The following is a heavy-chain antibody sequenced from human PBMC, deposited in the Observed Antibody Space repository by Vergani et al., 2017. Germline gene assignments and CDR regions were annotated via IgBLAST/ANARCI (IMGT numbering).Heavy chain of an antibody. CDR2: INPSGGHT. CDR3: ARGDYGIWNGYRY. D-gene: IGHD3-3*01. V-gene: IGHV1-46*03. Sequence: QVQVVQSGAEVKKSGASVKVSCKTSGYTFSNYYMHWVRQAPGQGLEWMGIINPSGGHTNYAQKFQGRVTMTRDTSTSTVYMELSSLRSEDTAIYYCARGDYGIWNGYRYWGQGTLVTGSA. J-gene: IGHJ4*02. CDR1: GYTFSNYY.